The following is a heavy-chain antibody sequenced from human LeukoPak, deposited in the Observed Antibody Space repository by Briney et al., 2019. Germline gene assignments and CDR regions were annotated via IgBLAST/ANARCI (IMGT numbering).Heavy chain of an antibody. Sequence: PGGSLRLSCAASGFTFSSYWMHWVRRAPGKGLVWVSRINSDGSSTSYADSVKGRFTISRDNAKNTLYLQMNSLRAEDTAVYYCASFHIVVVVAATGRMDAFDIWGQGTMVTVSS. CDR2: INSDGSST. D-gene: IGHD2-15*01. V-gene: IGHV3-74*01. J-gene: IGHJ3*02. CDR3: ASFHIVVVVAATGRMDAFDI. CDR1: GFTFSSYW.